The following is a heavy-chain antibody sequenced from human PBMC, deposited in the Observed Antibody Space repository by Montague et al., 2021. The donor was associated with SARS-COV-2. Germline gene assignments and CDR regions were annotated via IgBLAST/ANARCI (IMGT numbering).Heavy chain of an antibody. J-gene: IGHJ4*02. D-gene: IGHD6-13*01. V-gene: IGHV6-1*01. Sequence: CAISGDSVSSKSAAWNWIRQSPSRGLEWLGRTYYRSKWYHEYAVSVNSRITINPDTSKNQFSLQLNSVTPEDTAVYYCGRQIATAGSGFDSWGQGTLVTVS. CDR2: TYYRSKWYH. CDR1: GDSVSSKSAA. CDR3: GRQIATAGSGFDS.